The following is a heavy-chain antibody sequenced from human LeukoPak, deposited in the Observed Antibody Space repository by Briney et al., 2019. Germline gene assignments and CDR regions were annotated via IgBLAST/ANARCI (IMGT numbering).Heavy chain of an antibody. CDR3: ARGPAGSGAFDI. CDR1: GYTFTGYY. Sequence: GGSLRLSCAASGYTFTGYYMHGVRQAPGQGLEWMGWINPNSGGTNYAQKFQGRVTMTRDTSISTAYMELSRLRSDDTAVYYCARGPAGSGAFDIWGQGTMVTVSS. J-gene: IGHJ3*02. CDR2: INPNSGGT. V-gene: IGHV1-2*02.